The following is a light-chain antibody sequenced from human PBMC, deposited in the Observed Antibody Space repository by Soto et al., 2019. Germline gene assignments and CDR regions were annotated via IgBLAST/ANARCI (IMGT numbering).Light chain of an antibody. CDR3: ETWDSNTLV. J-gene: IGLJ2*01. CDR2: LEGSGSY. V-gene: IGLV4-60*02. Sequence: QSVLTQSSSASASLGSSVKLTCTLSSGHSSYIIAWHQQQPGKAPRYLMKLEGSGSYNKGSGVPDRVSGSSTGADRYLTISHLQVEDEADYYCETWDSNTLVFGGGTKVTVL. CDR1: SGHSSYI.